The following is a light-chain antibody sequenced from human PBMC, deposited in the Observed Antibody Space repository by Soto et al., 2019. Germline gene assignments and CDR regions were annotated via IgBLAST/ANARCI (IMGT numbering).Light chain of an antibody. V-gene: IGKV1-5*03. CDR1: QSVSTW. CDR3: QQYNSHSPWT. J-gene: IGKJ1*01. CDR2: MAS. Sequence: DFQMTQSPSTLSASVGDRVTITCRASQSVSTWLAWYQQKPGKAPQVLISMASTLESGVPSRFSGSGSGTEFTLTISSLQPDDFATYYCQQYNSHSPWTFGQGTKVDNK.